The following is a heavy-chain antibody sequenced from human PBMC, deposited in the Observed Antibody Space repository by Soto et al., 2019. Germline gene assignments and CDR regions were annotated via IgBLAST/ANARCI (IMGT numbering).Heavy chain of an antibody. V-gene: IGHV3-30*04. D-gene: IGHD2-21*02. CDR2: ISFDGRVT. J-gene: IGHJ4*02. CDR3: AREPYGDSQYIDY. CDR1: GFTFNSLS. Sequence: QVQLVESGGGMVQPGTSLRLSCTASGFTFNSLSLHWVRQGPDKELEWVAVISFDGRVTYYADFVKGRFTVSRDNSKNTIYLQLNSLRAKDTAVYYCAREPYGDSQYIDYWGQGTLVTVSS.